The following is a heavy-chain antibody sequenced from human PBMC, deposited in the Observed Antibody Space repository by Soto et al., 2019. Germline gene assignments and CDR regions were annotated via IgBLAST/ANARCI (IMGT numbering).Heavy chain of an antibody. CDR1: GFTFSSYA. V-gene: IGHV3-23*01. D-gene: IGHD5-12*01. CDR3: AKGHSRDGYDFSYFQN. J-gene: IGHJ1*01. CDR2: ISDSGGST. Sequence: EVQLLESGGGLVQPGGSLRLSCAASGFTFSSYAMSWVRQAPGKGLECVSAISDSGGSTYYADSVKGRFTISRDNSKNTLNLQMNGLRAEDTAVYYCAKGHSRDGYDFSYFQNWGQGTLVSVSS.